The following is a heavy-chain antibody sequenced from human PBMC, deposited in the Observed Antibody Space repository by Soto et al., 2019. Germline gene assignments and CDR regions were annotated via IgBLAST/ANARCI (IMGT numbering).Heavy chain of an antibody. J-gene: IGHJ5*02. CDR1: GFSLSDARMG. Sequence: QVTLKESGPVLVKPTETLTLTCTVSGFSLSDARMGVSWIRQPPGKALEWLAHIFSNDEKSYSTSLKNRLTIPTDTSKSQVVLTMTNMDPVDTGTYYCARIQNRFSVSQTGPWGQGTLVTVSS. CDR2: IFSNDEK. V-gene: IGHV2-26*01. D-gene: IGHD1-26*01. CDR3: ARIQNRFSVSQTGP.